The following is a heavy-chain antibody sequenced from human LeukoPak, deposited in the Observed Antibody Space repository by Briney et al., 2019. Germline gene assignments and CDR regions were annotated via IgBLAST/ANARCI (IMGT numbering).Heavy chain of an antibody. Sequence: GGSLRLSCAASGFTFSIYGMHWVRQAPGKGLEWVAVIWYDGSKKYYADSVKGRFTISRDNSKNTLYLQMNSLRAEDTAVYYCSGSGYYYYGMDVWGQGTTVTVSS. CDR2: IWYDGSKK. D-gene: IGHD1-26*01. CDR3: SGSGYYYYGMDV. J-gene: IGHJ6*02. CDR1: GFTFSIYG. V-gene: IGHV3-30*02.